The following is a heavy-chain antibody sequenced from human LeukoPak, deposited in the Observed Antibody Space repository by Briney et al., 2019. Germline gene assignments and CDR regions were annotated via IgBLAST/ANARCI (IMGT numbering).Heavy chain of an antibody. D-gene: IGHD6-6*01. J-gene: IGHJ4*02. V-gene: IGHV3-9*01. CDR1: GFTFDDYA. CDR3: ARDGVFGYSSSPRSDY. Sequence: PGGSLRLSCAASGFTFDDYAMHWVQQAPGKGLEWVSGISWNSGSIGYADSVKGRFTISRDNAKNSLYLQMNSLRDEDTAVYYCARDGVFGYSSSPRSDYWGQGTLVTVSS. CDR2: ISWNSGSI.